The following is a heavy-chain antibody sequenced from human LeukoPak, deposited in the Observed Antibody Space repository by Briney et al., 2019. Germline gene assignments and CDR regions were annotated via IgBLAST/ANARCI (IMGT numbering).Heavy chain of an antibody. J-gene: IGHJ3*02. CDR1: GGTFSSYA. CDR2: IIPIFGTA. V-gene: IGHV1-69*05. Sequence: SVKVSCKASGGTFSSYAISWVRQAPGQGLEWMGGIIPIFGTANYAQKFQGRVTITTDESTSTAYMELSSLRSEDTAVYYCARDLLDCSSTSCYPRRAFDIWGQGTMVTVSS. D-gene: IGHD2-2*01. CDR3: ARDLLDCSSTSCYPRRAFDI.